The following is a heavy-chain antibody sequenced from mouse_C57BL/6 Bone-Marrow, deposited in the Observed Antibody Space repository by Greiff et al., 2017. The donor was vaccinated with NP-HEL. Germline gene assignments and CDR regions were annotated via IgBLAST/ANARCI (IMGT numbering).Heavy chain of an antibody. Sequence: EVKLVESGGGLVQPGGSLSLSCAASGFTFTDYYMSWVRQPPGKALEWLGFIRNKANGYTTEYSASVKGRFTISRDNSQSILYLQMNALRAEDSATYYCARPDSSGYVPFDYWGQGTTLTVSS. CDR1: GFTFTDYY. V-gene: IGHV7-3*01. D-gene: IGHD3-2*02. CDR3: ARPDSSGYVPFDY. J-gene: IGHJ2*01. CDR2: IRNKANGYTT.